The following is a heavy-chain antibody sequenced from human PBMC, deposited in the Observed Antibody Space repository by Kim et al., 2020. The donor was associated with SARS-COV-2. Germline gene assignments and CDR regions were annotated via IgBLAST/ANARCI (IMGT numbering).Heavy chain of an antibody. Sequence: SETLSLTCTVSGGSISSHYWSWIRQPPGKGLEWIGYMYHSGSTNYNPSLKSRVTMSVDTSKNQLSLRLSSVTAADTAVYYCARVGTSGYPYYFDYWVQGT. J-gene: IGHJ4*02. CDR1: GGSISSHY. D-gene: IGHD3-22*01. CDR3: ARVGTSGYPYYFDY. V-gene: IGHV4-59*11. CDR2: MYHSGST.